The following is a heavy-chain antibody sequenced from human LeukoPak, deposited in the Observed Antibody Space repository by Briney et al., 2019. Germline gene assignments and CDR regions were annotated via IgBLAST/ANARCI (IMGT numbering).Heavy chain of an antibody. Sequence: PSETLSLTCTVSAGSISSYYWSWIRQPPGKGLEWIGYIYTSGSTNYNPSLKSRVTISVDTSKNQFSLKLSSVTAADTAVYYCARHGYSSSFDYWGQGTLVTVSS. CDR2: IYTSGST. D-gene: IGHD6-6*01. V-gene: IGHV4-4*09. J-gene: IGHJ4*02. CDR3: ARHGYSSSFDY. CDR1: AGSISSYY.